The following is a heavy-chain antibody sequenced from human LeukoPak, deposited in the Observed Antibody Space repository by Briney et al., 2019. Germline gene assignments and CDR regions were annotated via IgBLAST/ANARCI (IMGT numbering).Heavy chain of an antibody. Sequence: GGSLRLSCAASGFIFSSYGMHWVRQAPGKGLEWVAVISYDGSKKYYADSVKGRFTISRDNSKNTLYLQMNSLRGEDTAVYYCAKEGSPMVATTMDVWGQGTTVTVSS. J-gene: IGHJ6*02. D-gene: IGHD5-12*01. CDR1: GFIFSSYG. V-gene: IGHV3-30*18. CDR3: AKEGSPMVATTMDV. CDR2: ISYDGSKK.